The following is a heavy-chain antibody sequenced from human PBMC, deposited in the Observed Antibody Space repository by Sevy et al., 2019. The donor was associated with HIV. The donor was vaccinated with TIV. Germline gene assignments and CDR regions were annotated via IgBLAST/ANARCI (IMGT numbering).Heavy chain of an antibody. CDR3: ARGGPRIVGATTGRGWFDP. Sequence: SETLSLTCAVYGGSFSGYYWSWIRQPPGKGLEWIGEINHSGSTNYNPSLKSRVTISVDTSKNQLSLKLSSVTAADTAVYYCARGGPRIVGATTGRGWFDPWGQGTLVTVSS. J-gene: IGHJ5*02. CDR1: GGSFSGYY. D-gene: IGHD1-26*01. CDR2: INHSGST. V-gene: IGHV4-34*01.